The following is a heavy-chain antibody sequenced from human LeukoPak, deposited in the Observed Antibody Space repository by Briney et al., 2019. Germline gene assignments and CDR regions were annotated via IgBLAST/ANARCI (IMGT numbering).Heavy chain of an antibody. J-gene: IGHJ4*02. V-gene: IGHV3-7*01. D-gene: IGHD2-15*01. CDR2: IKQDGSDR. Sequence: GGSLRLSCTTSGFTFSAYWMTWVRQAPGKGLEWVANIKQDGSDRYYVDSVKGRFTISRDNSKNSLYLQMNSLRTEDTAMYYCARTEEIGSFDLWGQGILVTVSS. CDR3: ARTEEIGSFDL. CDR1: GFTFSAYW.